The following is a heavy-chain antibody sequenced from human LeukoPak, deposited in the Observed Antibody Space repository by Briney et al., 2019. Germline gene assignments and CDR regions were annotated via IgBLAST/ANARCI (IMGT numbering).Heavy chain of an antibody. CDR1: GYIFTDYY. J-gene: IGHJ6*02. V-gene: IGHV1/OR15-1*04. D-gene: IGHD4-23*01. CDR3: ARDQLTTVENHTTADMDA. CDR2: INPNSGGT. Sequence: ASVKVSCKASGYIFTDYYMHWVRQAPGQELGWMGRINPNSGGTNYAQKFQGRVTMTRDTSTSTVYMELSSLRSEDTAVYYFARDQLTTVENHTTADMDAWGQGTPVTVSS.